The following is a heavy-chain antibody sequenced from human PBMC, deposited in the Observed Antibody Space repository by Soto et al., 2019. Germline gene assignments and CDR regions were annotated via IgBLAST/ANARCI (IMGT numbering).Heavy chain of an antibody. CDR3: ARGTYFHDSGNFKAPQEYYYDCLGV. J-gene: IGHJ6*02. V-gene: IGHV1-69*01. Sequence: QVQLVQSGSELKKPGSSVKVSCKASGGTFGSYAITWVRQAPGQGLEWMGCIIPIFETATYARHFQGRLTINADESTTTAYMALSSLRSGDTATYFFARGTYFHDSGNFKAPQEYYYDCLGVWGQGTTVTVSS. CDR1: GGTFGSYA. D-gene: IGHD3-10*01. CDR2: IIPIFETA.